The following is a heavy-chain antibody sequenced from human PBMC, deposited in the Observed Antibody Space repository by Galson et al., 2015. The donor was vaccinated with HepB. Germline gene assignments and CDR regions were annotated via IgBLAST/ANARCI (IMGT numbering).Heavy chain of an antibody. CDR2: IWYDGIYK. J-gene: IGHJ6*02. CDR3: ARGRSRLYYDMDV. Sequence: SLRLSCAASEFTFNNYGMHWVRQAPGKGLDWVAVIWYDGIYKYYADSVKGRFTISRDNSKSTLYLQMNSLRAEDTAVYYCARGRSRLYYDMDVWGRGTTVTVSS. CDR1: EFTFNNYG. V-gene: IGHV3-33*01. D-gene: IGHD5-12*01.